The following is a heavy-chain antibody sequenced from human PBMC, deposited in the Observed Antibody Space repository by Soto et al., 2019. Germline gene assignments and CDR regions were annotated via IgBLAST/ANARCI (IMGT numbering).Heavy chain of an antibody. CDR2: ISNNGRYT. Sequence: GGSLRLSCAASGFTFSSYEMNWVRQAPGKGLEWVSHISNNGRYTNYADSVRGRFTISRDIAKNSLFLQMDSLRAEDTALYYCARFKGEQQLVPFDYWGQGTLVTVSS. J-gene: IGHJ4*02. CDR1: GFTFSSYE. V-gene: IGHV3-48*03. D-gene: IGHD6-13*01. CDR3: ARFKGEQQLVPFDY.